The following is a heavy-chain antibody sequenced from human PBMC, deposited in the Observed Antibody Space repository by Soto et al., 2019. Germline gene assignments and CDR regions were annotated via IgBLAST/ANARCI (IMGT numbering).Heavy chain of an antibody. V-gene: IGHV4-30-2*01. CDR3: ARVPLPDCSGGRCARWFDP. Sequence: SETLSLTCAVSGGSISSGGYSWSWIRQPPGKGLEWIGYIYHSGSTYYNPSLKSRVTISVDRSKNQFSLKLSSVTAADTAVYYCARVPLPDCSGGRCARWFDPWAQRTLVT. CDR2: IYHSGST. CDR1: GGSISSGGYS. D-gene: IGHD2-15*01. J-gene: IGHJ5*02.